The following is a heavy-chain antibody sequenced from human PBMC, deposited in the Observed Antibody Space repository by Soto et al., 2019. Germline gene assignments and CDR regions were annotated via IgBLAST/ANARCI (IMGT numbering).Heavy chain of an antibody. CDR1: GYTFPSYG. CDR2: ISAYNVNT. Sequence: QVQLVQSGAEVKKPGPSVKVSCKASGYTFPSYGISWVRQAPGQGRECMGWISAYNVNTNYAQKLQGRVTMNPDTSARKAYMELRSLRSYATAVYYCARDGMGDCSGVRCAPHGYWGEGTLVTVSS. CDR3: ARDGMGDCSGVRCAPHGY. D-gene: IGHD2-15*01. J-gene: IGHJ4*02. V-gene: IGHV1-18*01.